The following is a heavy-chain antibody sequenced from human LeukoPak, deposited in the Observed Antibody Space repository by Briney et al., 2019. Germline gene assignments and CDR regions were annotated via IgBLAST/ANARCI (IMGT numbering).Heavy chain of an antibody. D-gene: IGHD3-10*01. CDR1: GSSFTSYW. CDR3: ARSYGSGSYSDY. J-gene: IGHJ4*02. V-gene: IGHV5-51*01. Sequence: HGASLQISCKGSGSSFTSYWIGWVRQLPGKGLEWMGIIYPGDSDTRYGPSFQGQVTISADKSISTAYLQWSSLKASDTAMYYCARSYGSGSYSDYWGQGTLVTVSS. CDR2: IYPGDSDT.